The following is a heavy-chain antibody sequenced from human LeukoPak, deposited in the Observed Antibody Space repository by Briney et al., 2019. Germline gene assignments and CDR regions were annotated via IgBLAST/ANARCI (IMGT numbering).Heavy chain of an antibody. D-gene: IGHD5-12*01. Sequence: GSSVKVSCKASGGTFSSYTISWVRQAPGQGLEWMGRIIPILGIANYAQKFQGRVTITADKSTSTAYMELSSLRSEDTAVCYCARGPGNIVATWGMDVWGKGTTVTVSS. CDR2: IIPILGIA. CDR3: ARGPGNIVATWGMDV. CDR1: GGTFSSYT. V-gene: IGHV1-69*02. J-gene: IGHJ6*03.